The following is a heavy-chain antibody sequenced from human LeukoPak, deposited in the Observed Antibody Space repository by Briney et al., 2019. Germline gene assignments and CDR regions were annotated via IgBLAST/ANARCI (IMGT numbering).Heavy chain of an antibody. V-gene: IGHV4-39*02. CDR1: GGSISSSSYY. CDR3: ARDAAGFDP. D-gene: IGHD6-19*01. J-gene: IGHJ5*02. CDR2: IYYSGST. Sequence: SETLSLTCTVPGGSISSSSYYWGWIRQPPGKGLEWIGSIYYSGSTYYNPSLKSRVTISVDTSKNQFSLKLSSVTAADTAVYYCARDAAGFDPWGQGTLVTVSS.